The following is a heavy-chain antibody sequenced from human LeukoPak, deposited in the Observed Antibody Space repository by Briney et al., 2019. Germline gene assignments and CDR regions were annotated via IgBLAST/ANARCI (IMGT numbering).Heavy chain of an antibody. V-gene: IGHV3-48*02. Sequence: GGSLRLSCAASRFTFSNFHMNWVRQAPGKGLEWVAYISGGGSSTTIYYADSVKGRFTISRDNAKNSLYLQMNSLRDEDTAVYYCARDCGTSTDAFDIWGQGTMVTVS. CDR2: ISGGGSSTTI. CDR1: RFTFSNFH. J-gene: IGHJ3*02. CDR3: ARDCGTSTDAFDI. D-gene: IGHD1-26*01.